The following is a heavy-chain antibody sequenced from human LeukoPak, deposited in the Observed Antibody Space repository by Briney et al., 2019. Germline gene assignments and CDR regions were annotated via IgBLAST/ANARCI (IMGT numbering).Heavy chain of an antibody. J-gene: IGHJ4*02. CDR2: ISAYNGNT. CDR3: SRDVRALYGSANTPIDY. CDR1: GYTFTSYA. Sequence: ASVKVSCKASGYTFTSYAMNWVRQAPAQGLEWMGWISAYNGNTNYAQKLQGRVTMTTEQSTSTAYMELRSLRSDDPAVYYCSRDVRALYGSANTPIDYWGQGTLVTISS. V-gene: IGHV1-18*01. D-gene: IGHD3-10*01.